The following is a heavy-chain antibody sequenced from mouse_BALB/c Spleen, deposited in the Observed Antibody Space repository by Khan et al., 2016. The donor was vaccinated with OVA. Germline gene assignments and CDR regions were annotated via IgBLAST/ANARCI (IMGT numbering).Heavy chain of an antibody. D-gene: IGHD2-14*01. J-gene: IGHJ4*01. CDR2: INTHSGVP. CDR1: GYTFTTAG. CDR3: ARGGAAFYRNDGGAMDS. V-gene: IGHV9-4*02. Sequence: QIQLVQSGPELKKPGETVRISCKASGYTFTTAGMQWVQKMPGKGLKWIGWINTHSGVPKYAEDFKGRFVFSLETSASTAYLQITNLKYEDTATYFCARGGAAFYRNDGGAMDSWGQGTSVTVSS.